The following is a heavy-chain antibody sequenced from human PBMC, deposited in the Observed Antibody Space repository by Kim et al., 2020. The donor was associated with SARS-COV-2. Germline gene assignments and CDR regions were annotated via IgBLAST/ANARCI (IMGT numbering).Heavy chain of an antibody. V-gene: IGHV1-18*01. CDR3: ARDGFGLHFGLPYFDY. Sequence: ASVKVSCKASGYTFTSYGISWVRQAPGQGLEWMGWISAYNGNTNYAQKLQGRVTMTTDTSTSTAYMELRSLRSDDTAVYYCARDGFGLHFGLPYFDYWGQGTLVTVSS. CDR1: GYTFTSYG. D-gene: IGHD3-16*01. J-gene: IGHJ4*02. CDR2: ISAYNGNT.